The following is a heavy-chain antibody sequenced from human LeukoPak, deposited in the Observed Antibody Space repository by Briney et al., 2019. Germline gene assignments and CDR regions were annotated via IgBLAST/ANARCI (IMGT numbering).Heavy chain of an antibody. Sequence: GGSLRLSCAASGFTFSSYAMSWVRQAPGKGLEWVSAISGSGGSTYYADSVKGRFTISRDNSKNTLFMQMNSLRAEDTAVYYCAKDFYDSSGSRYDYWGQGTLVTVSS. CDR2: ISGSGGST. J-gene: IGHJ4*02. D-gene: IGHD3-22*01. CDR1: GFTFSSYA. CDR3: AKDFYDSSGSRYDY. V-gene: IGHV3-23*01.